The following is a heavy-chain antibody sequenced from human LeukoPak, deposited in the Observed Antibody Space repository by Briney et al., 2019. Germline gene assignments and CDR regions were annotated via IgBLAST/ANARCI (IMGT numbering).Heavy chain of an antibody. J-gene: IGHJ4*02. Sequence: GGSLRLSCAASGFTFSDYWMHWVRRGPGGGLVWVSGVHGDGNTINYADSVKGRFTISRDNAKNTLYLQMNSLRAEDTSVYYCAATIDYGGYDYWGQGTLVTVSS. CDR2: VHGDGNTI. V-gene: IGHV3-74*01. CDR1: GFTFSDYW. D-gene: IGHD4-23*01. CDR3: AATIDYGGYDY.